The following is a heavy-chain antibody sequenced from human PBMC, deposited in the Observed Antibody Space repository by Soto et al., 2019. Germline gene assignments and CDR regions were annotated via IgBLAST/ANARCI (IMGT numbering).Heavy chain of an antibody. J-gene: IGHJ6*02. Sequence: EVQLLESGGDLVQPGGSLRLSCAASGFTFSSYAMSWVRQAPGKGLEWVSAISGSGGTTYYADSVKGRFTISRDNSKNTLYLQMNSLRAEDTAVYYCAKDLGYSPEYYYGMDVWGQGTTVTVSS. V-gene: IGHV3-23*01. CDR3: AKDLGYSPEYYYGMDV. CDR1: GFTFSSYA. D-gene: IGHD1-26*01. CDR2: ISGSGGTT.